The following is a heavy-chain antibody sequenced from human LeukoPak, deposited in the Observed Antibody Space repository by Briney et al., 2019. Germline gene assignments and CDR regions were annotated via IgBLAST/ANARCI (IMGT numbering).Heavy chain of an antibody. CDR1: GFTLSNNA. D-gene: IGHD2-15*01. Sequence: GGSLRLSCAASGFTLSNNAMGWGRQAPGKGLEWVSAISGSRNSTYYAESVKGRFIISRDNSKNTLYLQMNSLRVEDTAVYYCAKWGCSGGSCYPFDYWGQGTLVTVSS. J-gene: IGHJ4*02. CDR3: AKWGCSGGSCYPFDY. V-gene: IGHV3-23*01. CDR2: ISGSRNST.